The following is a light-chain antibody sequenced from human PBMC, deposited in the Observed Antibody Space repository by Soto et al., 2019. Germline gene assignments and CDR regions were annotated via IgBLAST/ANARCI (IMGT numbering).Light chain of an antibody. CDR3: QQYEAVVT. CDR2: GAS. Sequence: ENVLTQSPGTLSFSPGERVTLSCRASQSVSSSSLAWYQQKPGRALRLLIDGASTRATGIPDRFSGSGSGTDFTLTISRLEPQDVAVYYCQQYEAVVTFGQGTKVDIK. CDR1: QSVSSSS. V-gene: IGKV3-20*01. J-gene: IGKJ1*01.